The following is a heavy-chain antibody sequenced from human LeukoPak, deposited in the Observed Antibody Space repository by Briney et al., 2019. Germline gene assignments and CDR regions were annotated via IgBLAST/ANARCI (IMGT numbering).Heavy chain of an antibody. CDR2: ISWNSGSI. V-gene: IGHV3-9*01. J-gene: IGHJ6*03. D-gene: IGHD6-13*01. CDR3: AKDQLEYSSSWYSYYYYYYMDV. CDR1: GFTFDDYA. Sequence: SGGSLRLSCAASGFTFDDYAMHWVRHAPGKGLEWVSGISWNSGSIGYADSVKGRFTISRDNAKNSLYLQMNSLRAEDTALYYCAKDQLEYSSSWYSYYYYYYMDVWGKGTTVTVSS.